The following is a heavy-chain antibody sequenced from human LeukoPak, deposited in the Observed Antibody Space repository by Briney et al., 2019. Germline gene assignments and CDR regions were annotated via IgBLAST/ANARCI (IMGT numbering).Heavy chain of an antibody. D-gene: IGHD2-2*01. CDR1: GGTFSSYA. CDR3: ARNLHCSSASCPFYYYYMDV. Sequence: ASVKVSCKASGGTFSSYAISWVRQAPGQGLEWMGGIIPIFGTANYAQKFQGRVTITTDESTSTAYMELSSLRSEDTAVYYCARNLHCSSASCPFYYYYMDVWGKGTTVTVSS. V-gene: IGHV1-69*05. J-gene: IGHJ6*03. CDR2: IIPIFGTA.